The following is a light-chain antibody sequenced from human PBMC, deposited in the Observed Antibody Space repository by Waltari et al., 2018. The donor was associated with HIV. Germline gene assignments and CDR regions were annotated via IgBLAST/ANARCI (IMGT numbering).Light chain of an antibody. V-gene: IGLV3-21*04. J-gene: IGLJ3*02. Sequence: SFVLTQPPSVSVAPGETARITCEGNNIGSKTAHWYQQKAGQAPLMVIFYDSDRPSGIPERFSASNSGNTATLTLTTVEAGDEADYYCQVSDSRGDSRVFGGGTKLTVL. CDR1: NIGSKT. CDR3: QVSDSRGDSRV. CDR2: YDS.